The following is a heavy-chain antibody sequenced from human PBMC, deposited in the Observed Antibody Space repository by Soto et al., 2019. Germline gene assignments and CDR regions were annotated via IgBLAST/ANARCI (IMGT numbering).Heavy chain of an antibody. D-gene: IGHD3-16*02. CDR2: ISGSGGST. CDR1: GFTFSSYA. CDR3: AADYIWGSYRPFDY. J-gene: IGHJ4*02. Sequence: EVQLLESGGGLVQPGGSLRLSCAASGFTFSSYAMSWVRQAPGKGLEWVSAISGSGGSTYYADSVKGRFTISRDNSKNTLYLQINSLRAEATAVYYCAADYIWGSYRPFDYWGQGTLVTVSS. V-gene: IGHV3-23*01.